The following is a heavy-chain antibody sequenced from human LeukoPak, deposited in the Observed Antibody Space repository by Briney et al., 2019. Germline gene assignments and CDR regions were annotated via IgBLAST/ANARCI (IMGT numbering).Heavy chain of an antibody. D-gene: IGHD2-2*01. V-gene: IGHV3-48*01. CDR2: ITLSGTSI. J-gene: IGHJ4*02. CDR1: GFTFSSCN. Sequence: GGSLRLSCAASGFTFSSCNMNWVRQAPGKGLEWVSYITLSGTSIYYADSVKGRFTISRDNAKNSLYLQMNTLRAEDTAVYYCASESPSSSSRTLDYWGQGTLVTVSS. CDR3: ASESPSSSSRTLDY.